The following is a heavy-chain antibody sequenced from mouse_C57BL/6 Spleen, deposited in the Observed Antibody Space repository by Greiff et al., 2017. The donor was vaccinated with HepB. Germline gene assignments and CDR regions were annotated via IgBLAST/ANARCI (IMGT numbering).Heavy chain of an antibody. CDR2: IDPSDSYT. V-gene: IGHV1-50*01. CDR3: ARGGNYPLDY. J-gene: IGHJ2*01. D-gene: IGHD2-1*01. Sequence: VQLQQSGAELVKPGASVKLSCKASGYTFTSYWMQWVKQRPGQGLEWIGEIDPSDSYTNYNQKFKGKATLTVDTSSSTAYMQLSSLTSEDSAVYSCARGGNYPLDYWGQGTTLPVSS. CDR1: GYTFTSYW.